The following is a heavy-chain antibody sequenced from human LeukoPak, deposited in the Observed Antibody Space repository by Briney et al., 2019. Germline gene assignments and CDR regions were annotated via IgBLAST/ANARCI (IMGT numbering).Heavy chain of an antibody. Sequence: SETLSLICTVSGGSLRIYYWRWIRQPTGKGLEWVGRIYKSGNTNYNPSLKSRVTISEDTSKNQFSLKLTSVTAADTAVYFCASSLYRGAADAFDIWGQGTMVTVSS. V-gene: IGHV4-4*07. CDR3: ASSLYRGAADAFDI. CDR1: GGSLRIYY. CDR2: IYKSGNT. J-gene: IGHJ3*02. D-gene: IGHD3-10*01.